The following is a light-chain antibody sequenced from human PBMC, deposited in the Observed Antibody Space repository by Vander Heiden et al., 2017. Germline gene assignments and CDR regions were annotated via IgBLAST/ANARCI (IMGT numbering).Light chain of an antibody. CDR1: QSVSSD. CDR3: QQYNAWPHT. J-gene: IGKJ2*01. CDR2: GAS. V-gene: IGKV3-15*01. Sequence: EVVMTHSPASLSVSPGGTATLSCRASQSVSSDLAWYLQNPGQAPRLLIYGASVRATGVPARFSASGSGTEFTLTISSLQSEDSTSYYCQQYNAWPHTFGRGTSLEIK.